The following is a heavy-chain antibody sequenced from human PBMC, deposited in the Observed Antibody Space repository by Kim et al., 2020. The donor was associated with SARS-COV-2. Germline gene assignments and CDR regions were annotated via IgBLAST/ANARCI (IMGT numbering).Heavy chain of an antibody. J-gene: IGHJ4*02. CDR2: IASAGDDK. D-gene: IGHD6-13*01. CDR3: AKDRHIAAAGYYFDY. CDR1: GFTFSNHG. V-gene: IGHV3-30*18. Sequence: GGSLRPSCAASGFTFSNHGMHWVRQAPCKGPERVAVIASAGDDKKYADSVKCRFTSTRDNSKNTLYLQMNSLPAEGSAVNYCAKDRHIAAAGYYFDYWGQGTLHTVYS.